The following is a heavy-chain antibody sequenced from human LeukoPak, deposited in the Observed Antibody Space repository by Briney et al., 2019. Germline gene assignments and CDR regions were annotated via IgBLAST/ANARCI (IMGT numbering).Heavy chain of an antibody. Sequence: GGSLRLSCAASGFTFSSNYMSWLRQAPGKGLEWVSVIYSGGSTYYADSVKGRFTISRDNSKNTLYLQMNSLRAEDTAVFYCARVRSSSIHDAFEIWGQGTMVTVSS. CDR3: ARVRSSSIHDAFEI. J-gene: IGHJ3*02. D-gene: IGHD6-6*01. CDR2: IYSGGST. CDR1: GFTFSSNY. V-gene: IGHV3-66*02.